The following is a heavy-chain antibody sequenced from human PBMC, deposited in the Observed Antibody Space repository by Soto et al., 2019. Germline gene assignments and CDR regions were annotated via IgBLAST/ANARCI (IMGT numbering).Heavy chain of an antibody. V-gene: IGHV3-23*01. CDR3: AKDSQGIAAAGPFDY. D-gene: IGHD6-13*01. Sequence: GGSLRLSCAASGFTFSGYAMSWVRQAPGKGLEWVSAISGSGGSTYYADSVKGRFTISRDNSKNTLYLQMNSLRAEDTAVYYCAKDSQGIAAAGPFDYWGQGTLVTVSS. J-gene: IGHJ4*02. CDR2: ISGSGGST. CDR1: GFTFSGYA.